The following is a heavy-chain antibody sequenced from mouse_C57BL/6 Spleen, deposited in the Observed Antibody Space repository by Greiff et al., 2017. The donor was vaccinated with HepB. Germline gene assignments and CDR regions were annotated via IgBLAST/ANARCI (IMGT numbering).Heavy chain of an antibody. D-gene: IGHD1-1*01. Sequence: VQLQQSGPELVKPGASVKISCKASGYAFSSSWMNWVKQRPGKGLEWIGRIYPGDGDTNYNGKFKGKATLTADKSSSTAYMQLSSLTSEDSAVYFCARGGVTTVVAPGDYWGQGTSVTVSS. J-gene: IGHJ4*01. CDR2: IYPGDGDT. CDR3: ARGGVTTVVAPGDY. V-gene: IGHV1-82*01. CDR1: GYAFSSSW.